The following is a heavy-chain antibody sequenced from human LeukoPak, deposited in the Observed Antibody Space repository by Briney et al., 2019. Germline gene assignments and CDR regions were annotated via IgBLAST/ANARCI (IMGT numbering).Heavy chain of an antibody. J-gene: IGHJ5*02. D-gene: IGHD3-22*01. Sequence: SETLSLTCTVSGGSISSSSYYWGWIRQPPGKGLEWIGSIYYSGSTYYNPSLKGRVTISVDTSKNQFSLKLSSVTAADTAVYYCARDGDSKNYYDSRGYWGWFDPWGQGTLVTVSS. CDR1: GGSISSSSYY. V-gene: IGHV4-39*07. CDR2: IYYSGST. CDR3: ARDGDSKNYYDSRGYWGWFDP.